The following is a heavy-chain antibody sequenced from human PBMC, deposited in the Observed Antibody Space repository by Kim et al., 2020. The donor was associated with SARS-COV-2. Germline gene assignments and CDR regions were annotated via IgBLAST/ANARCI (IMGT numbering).Heavy chain of an antibody. CDR2: IYYSGST. J-gene: IGHJ4*02. CDR1: GGSISSGGYY. Sequence: SETLSLTCTVSGGSISSGGYYWSWIRQHPGKGLEWIGYIYYSGSTYYNPSLKSRVTISVDTSKNQFSLKLSSVTAADTAVYYCARDSGGFGSGSYYRAFDYWGQGPLATVSS. CDR3: ARDSGGFGSGSYYRAFDY. V-gene: IGHV4-31*03. D-gene: IGHD3-10*01.